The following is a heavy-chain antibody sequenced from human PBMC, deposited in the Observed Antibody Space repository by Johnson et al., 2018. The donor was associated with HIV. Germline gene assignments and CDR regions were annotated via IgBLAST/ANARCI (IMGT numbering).Heavy chain of an antibody. Sequence: QVQLVESGGGLVKPGGSLRLSCAASGFTFSDYCMSWIRQAPGKGLEWVSYISSSGSTKCSADSVKGRFIISRDNAKNSLYLQMNSLRAEDTAVYYCARDHIVGATIRCPDAFDIWGQGTMVTVSS. J-gene: IGHJ3*02. CDR2: ISSSGSTK. D-gene: IGHD1-26*01. CDR1: GFTFSDYC. V-gene: IGHV3-11*04. CDR3: ARDHIVGATIRCPDAFDI.